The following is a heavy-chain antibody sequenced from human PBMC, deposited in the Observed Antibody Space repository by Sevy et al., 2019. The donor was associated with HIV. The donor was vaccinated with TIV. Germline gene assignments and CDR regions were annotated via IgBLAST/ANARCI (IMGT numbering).Heavy chain of an antibody. Sequence: GGSLRLSCAASGFTFSSYAMNWVRQAPGKGLEWVSGISGSGGSGDKTNYADSVKGRFTISRDDSKNSLYLQLNSLRAEDTAVYYCAKCLTPVTNQWSFDPWGQGTLVTVSS. CDR2: ISGSGGSGDKT. CDR1: GFTFSSYA. CDR3: AKCLTPVTNQWSFDP. D-gene: IGHD4-17*01. V-gene: IGHV3-23*01. J-gene: IGHJ5*02.